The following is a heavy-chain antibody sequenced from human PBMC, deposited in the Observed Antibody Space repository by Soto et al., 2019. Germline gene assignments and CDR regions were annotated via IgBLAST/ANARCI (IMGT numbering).Heavy chain of an antibody. CDR2: IMPIFRAP. CDR3: TTWLRGPDIGNYYYGMDV. Sequence: QVQLVQSGAEVKKPGSSVKVSCKASGGAFSDYAFIWVRQAPGQGLEWLGGIMPIFRAPDYAQKFQGRVTITADEFTRTAYMEMNSLRSEDTAVYYCTTWLRGPDIGNYYYGMDVWGQGTTVTVS. D-gene: IGHD2-15*01. V-gene: IGHV1-69*12. CDR1: GGAFSDYA. J-gene: IGHJ6*02.